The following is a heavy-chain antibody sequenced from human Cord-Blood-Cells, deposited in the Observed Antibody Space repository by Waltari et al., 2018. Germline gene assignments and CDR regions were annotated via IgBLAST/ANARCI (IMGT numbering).Heavy chain of an antibody. CDR3: AAVPDAFDI. J-gene: IGHJ3*02. CDR1: GFTFTRSA. Sequence: QMQLVQSGPEVKKPGTSVKVSCKASGFTFTRSAVQWVRQARGQRLEWIGWIVVGSGNTNYAQKFQERVTITRDMSASTAYMELSSLRSEDTAVYYCAAVPDAFDIWGQGTMVTVSS. CDR2: IVVGSGNT. V-gene: IGHV1-58*01.